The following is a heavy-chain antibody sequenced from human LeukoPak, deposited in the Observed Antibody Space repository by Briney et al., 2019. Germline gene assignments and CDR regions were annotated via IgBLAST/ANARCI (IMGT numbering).Heavy chain of an antibody. J-gene: IGHJ4*02. CDR1: VASVVSAGYY. Sequence: PSETLSLTFTVSVASVVSAGYYWSWIRQPPGGGLEWIGYIYYIINTNVNPSLKSRVTMVVDTYKNQFSLKLNSVTAADTAVYYCARTQSQSGSYRYYFGYWGQGTLVTVSS. CDR3: ARTQSQSGSYRYYFGY. D-gene: IGHD1-26*01. CDR2: IYYIINT. V-gene: IGHV4-61*08.